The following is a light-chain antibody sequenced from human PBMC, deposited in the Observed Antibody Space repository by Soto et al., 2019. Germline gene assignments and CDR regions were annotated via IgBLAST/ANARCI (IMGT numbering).Light chain of an antibody. CDR2: DVN. CDR1: SSDVGAYNF. CDR3: CSHAGSSVV. J-gene: IGLJ6*01. V-gene: IGLV2-11*01. Sequence: QAVLTQPRSVSGSPGQSVTISCTGTSSDVGAYNFVCWYQQHPDKAPKLMIYDVNKRPSGVPDRFSGSKSGNTASLTISGLQVEDEADYYCCSHAGSSVVFGTGTKLTVL.